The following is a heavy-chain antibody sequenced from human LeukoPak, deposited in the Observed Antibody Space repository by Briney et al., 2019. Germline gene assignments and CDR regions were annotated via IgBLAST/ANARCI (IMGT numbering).Heavy chain of an antibody. J-gene: IGHJ4*02. D-gene: IGHD3-22*01. CDR3: AKDEGTLIVVGLDY. CDR2: TRYDGTTK. CDR1: GFSFTNYG. V-gene: IGHV3-30*02. Sequence: GGSLRLSCEAAGFSFTNYGMHWVRRAPGKGLEWVSFTRYDGTTKYCAESVKGRFTISRDNSRNTLFLQMNSLRAEDTAVYYCAKDEGTLIVVGLDYWGQGTQVTVSS.